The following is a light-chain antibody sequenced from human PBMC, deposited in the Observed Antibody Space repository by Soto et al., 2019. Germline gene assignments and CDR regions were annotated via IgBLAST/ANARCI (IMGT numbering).Light chain of an antibody. CDR2: AAS. Sequence: DIQMTQSPSSLPASVGDRVNITCRTTQRIDNYLNWYQQKPGKAPNLLIFAASSLQSGVPSRFSGSGSGTDFTLTISSLQPEEFATYYCQQRDTSPPTFGGGTTVEMK. CDR1: QRIDNY. CDR3: QQRDTSPPT. J-gene: IGKJ4*01. V-gene: IGKV1-39*01.